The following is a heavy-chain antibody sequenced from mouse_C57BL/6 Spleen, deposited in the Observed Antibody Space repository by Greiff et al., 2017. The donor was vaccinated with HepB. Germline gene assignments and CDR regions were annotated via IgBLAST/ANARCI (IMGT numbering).Heavy chain of an antibody. D-gene: IGHD1-1*01. V-gene: IGHV1-50*01. J-gene: IGHJ3*01. Sequence: QVQLQQPGAELVKPGASVKLSCKASGYTFTSYWMQWVKQRPGQGLEWIGEIDPSDSYTNYNQKFKGKATLTVDTSSSTAYMQLSSLTSEDSAVFYCARLATTVVAPLAYWGQGTLVTVSA. CDR2: IDPSDSYT. CDR3: ARLATTVVAPLAY. CDR1: GYTFTSYW.